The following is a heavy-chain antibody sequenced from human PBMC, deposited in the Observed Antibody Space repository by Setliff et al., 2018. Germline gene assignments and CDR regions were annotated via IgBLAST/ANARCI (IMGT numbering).Heavy chain of an antibody. V-gene: IGHV4-31*03. D-gene: IGHD6-19*01. J-gene: IGHJ6*03. CDR2: IYYSGST. CDR1: GGSISSGGYY. Sequence: SETLSLTCTVSGGSISSGGYYWSWIRQHPGKGLEWIGYIYYSGSTYYNPSLKSRVTISVDTSKNQFSLKLSSVTAADTAVHYCARVAVAGTLGYYYYYMDVWGKGTTVTVSS. CDR3: ARVAVAGTLGYYYYYMDV.